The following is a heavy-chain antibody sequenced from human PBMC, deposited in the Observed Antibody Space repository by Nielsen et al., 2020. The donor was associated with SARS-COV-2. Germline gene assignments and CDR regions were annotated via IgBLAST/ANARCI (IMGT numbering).Heavy chain of an antibody. J-gene: IGHJ4*02. V-gene: IGHV1-24*01. CDR1: ENTLTEIS. CDR2: YDPAHGEI. D-gene: IGHD3-10*01. CDR3: AAAATSVVRRLIVRDTGQLDS. Sequence: ASVKVSCKISENTLTEISIHWVRQAPGKGLEWVGGYDPAHGEIIYAQNFQGRVTMTEDTSTHIAYMEINTLTSADTAVYYCAAAATSVVRRLIVRDTGQLDSWGQGTLVTVSS.